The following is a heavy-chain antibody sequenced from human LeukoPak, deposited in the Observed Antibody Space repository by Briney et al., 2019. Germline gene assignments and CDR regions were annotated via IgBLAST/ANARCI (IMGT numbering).Heavy chain of an antibody. CDR1: GFTFSDYY. Sequence: GGSLRLSCAASGFTFSDYYMSWIRQAPGKGLEWVSYISSSGSTIYYADSVKGRFTISRDNAKNSLYLQMSSLRAEDTAVYYCARMNYISSGWGAPFDYWGQGTLVTVSS. CDR3: ARMNYISSGWGAPFDY. CDR2: ISSSGSTI. V-gene: IGHV3-11*04. D-gene: IGHD1-7*01. J-gene: IGHJ4*02.